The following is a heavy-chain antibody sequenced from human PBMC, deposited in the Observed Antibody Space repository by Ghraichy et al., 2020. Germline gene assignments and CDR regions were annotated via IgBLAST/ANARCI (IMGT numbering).Heavy chain of an antibody. J-gene: IGHJ4*02. CDR1: GFTFSSYS. CDR2: ISSSSSTI. V-gene: IGHV3-48*02. D-gene: IGHD1-26*01. CDR3: AREISGSYSH. Sequence: LSLTCAASGFTFSSYSMNWVRQAPGKGLEWVSYISSSSSTIYYADSVKGRFTISRDNAKNSLYLQMNSLRDEDTAVYYCAREISGSYSHWGQGTLVTVSS.